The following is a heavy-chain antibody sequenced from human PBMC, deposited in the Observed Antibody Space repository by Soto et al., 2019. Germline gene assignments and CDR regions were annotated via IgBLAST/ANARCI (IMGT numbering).Heavy chain of an antibody. J-gene: IGHJ3*02. D-gene: IGHD2-2*01. CDR2: IIPIFGTA. V-gene: IGHV1-69*06. CDR3: AREVIVVVPAAHAFDI. Sequence: SVEVSCKASGGTFSSYAISWVRQAPGQGLEWMGGIIPIFGTANYAQKFQGRVTITADKSTSTAYMELSSLRSEDTAVYYCAREVIVVVPAAHAFDIWGQGTMVTVSS. CDR1: GGTFSSYA.